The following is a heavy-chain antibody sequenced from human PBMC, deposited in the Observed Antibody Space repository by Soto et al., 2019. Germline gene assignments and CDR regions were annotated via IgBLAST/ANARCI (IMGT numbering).Heavy chain of an antibody. CDR2: ISYDGSDK. J-gene: IGHJ4*02. CDR3: AKKPESYALGLEGYCDY. V-gene: IGHV3-30*18. CDR1: GFTFSSYG. Sequence: QVQLVESGGGVVQPGRSLRVSSAASGFTFSSYGMNWVRQAPGKGLEWVAIISYDGSDKYYADSEKGRFTISRDNSKNTLYLQMNSLRGEDTAVYYCAKKPESYALGLEGYCDYWGQGTLVTVSS.